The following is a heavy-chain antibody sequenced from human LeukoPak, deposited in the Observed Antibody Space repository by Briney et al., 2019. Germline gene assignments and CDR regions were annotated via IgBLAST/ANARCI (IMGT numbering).Heavy chain of an antibody. CDR3: ARDRDIVVVTAIPSYYYGMDV. CDR1: GFTFGSSW. V-gene: IGHV3-74*01. D-gene: IGHD2-21*02. J-gene: IGHJ6*02. Sequence: GGSLRLSCAASGFTFGSSWMHWVRRAPGKGLDWVSRINSDGSSIAYADSVKGRFTISRDNAKNSLYLQMNSLRAEDTAVYYCARDRDIVVVTAIPSYYYGMDVWGQGTTVTVSS. CDR2: INSDGSSI.